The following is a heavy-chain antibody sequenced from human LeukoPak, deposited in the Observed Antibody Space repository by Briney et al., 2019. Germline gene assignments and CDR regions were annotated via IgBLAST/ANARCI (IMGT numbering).Heavy chain of an antibody. CDR1: GCTFTGYY. Sequence: GASVKVSCKDSGCTFTGYYMHWVRQAPGQGLEWMGWINPNSGGTNYAQKFQGRVTMTRDTSISTAYMELSRLRSDDTAVYYCASSDGYDYPYYFDYWGQGTLVTVSS. CDR2: INPNSGGT. J-gene: IGHJ4*02. D-gene: IGHD5-12*01. CDR3: ASSDGYDYPYYFDY. V-gene: IGHV1-2*02.